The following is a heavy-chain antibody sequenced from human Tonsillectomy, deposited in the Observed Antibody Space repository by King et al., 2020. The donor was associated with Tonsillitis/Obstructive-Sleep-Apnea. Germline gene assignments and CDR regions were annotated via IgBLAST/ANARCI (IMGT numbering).Heavy chain of an antibody. D-gene: IGHD5-18*01. V-gene: IGHV3-48*03. J-gene: IGHJ4*02. CDR2: ISSSGSTI. Sequence: QLVQSGGGLVQPGGSLRLSCAASGFTFSSYEMNWVRQAPGKGLEWVSYISSSGSTIYYADSVKGRFTISRDNAKNSLSLQMNSLRAEDTAVYYCARDLGVQLWADDYWGQGTLVTVSS. CDR3: ARDLGVQLWADDY. CDR1: GFTFSSYE.